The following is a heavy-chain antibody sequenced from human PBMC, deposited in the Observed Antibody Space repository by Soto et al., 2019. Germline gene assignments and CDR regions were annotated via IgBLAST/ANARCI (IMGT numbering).Heavy chain of an antibody. CDR2: SSATGAGT. V-gene: IGHV3-23*01. CDR1: GFTFSSYG. J-gene: IGHJ4*02. Sequence: EVQLLESGGGLVQPGGSLRLSCAASGFTFSSYGMTWVRQAPGKGLEWVSFSSATGAGTYYADSVKGRFTISRDNSKTTPYLQMTSLRADDTAVYYCAKDRRAGGNYGFYSDFWGQGALVIVSS. D-gene: IGHD1-7*01. CDR3: AKDRRAGGNYGFYSDF.